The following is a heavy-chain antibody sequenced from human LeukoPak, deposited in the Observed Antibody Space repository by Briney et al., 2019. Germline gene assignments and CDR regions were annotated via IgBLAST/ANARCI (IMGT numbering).Heavy chain of an antibody. J-gene: IGHJ1*01. Sequence: SETLSLTCTVSGGSISSYYWSWIRQPPGKGLEWIGYIHYSGFSNYNPSLKSRVTISVDTSKNQLSLKLSFVTAADTAVYYCVRDLHGGNSGLGYWGQGTLVTVSS. D-gene: IGHD4-23*01. V-gene: IGHV4-59*01. CDR1: GGSISSYY. CDR2: IHYSGFS. CDR3: VRDLHGGNSGLGY.